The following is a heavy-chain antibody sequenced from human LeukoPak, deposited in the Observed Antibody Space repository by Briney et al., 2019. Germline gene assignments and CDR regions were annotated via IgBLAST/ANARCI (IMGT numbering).Heavy chain of an antibody. D-gene: IGHD3-22*01. V-gene: IGHV1-24*01. Sequence: GASVKVSCKVSGYTLTELSMHWVRQAPGKGLEWMGGFDPEDGETIYAQKFLGRVTMIEDTSTDTAYMELSSLRSEDTAVYYCATTYYYDSSGYWFQHWGQGTLVTVSS. CDR2: FDPEDGET. CDR1: GYTLTELS. J-gene: IGHJ1*01. CDR3: ATTYYYDSSGYWFQH.